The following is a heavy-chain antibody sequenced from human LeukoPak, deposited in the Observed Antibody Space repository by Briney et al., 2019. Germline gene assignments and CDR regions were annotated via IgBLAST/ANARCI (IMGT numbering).Heavy chain of an antibody. Sequence: SETLSLTCTVSGGSVSSGRYYWRWIRQPPGKGLEWIGYIYYSGSTSYNPSYSSGSTNYNPSLKSRVTISIDTSKNQFSLRLNSVTAADTAVHYCARASGVSSYLLPIWGQGTLVTVSS. J-gene: IGHJ4*02. CDR2: IYYSGSTSYNPSYSSGST. D-gene: IGHD2-8*01. CDR1: GGSVSSGRYY. CDR3: ARASGVSSYLLPI. V-gene: IGHV4-61*01.